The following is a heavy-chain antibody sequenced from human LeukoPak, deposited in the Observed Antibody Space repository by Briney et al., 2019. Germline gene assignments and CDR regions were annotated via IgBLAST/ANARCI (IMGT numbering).Heavy chain of an antibody. CDR3: ARGIYYGGRSQFIWLDL. CDR2: IIHSGST. V-gene: IGHV4-34*01. CDR1: GGAFRGFY. D-gene: IGHD4-23*01. Sequence: SETLSLTCAVYGGAFRGFYWSWIRQTPGKGLEWIGEIIHSGSTNYNPSLKSRVSISVDTSKNQVALKLSSVTAADTAVYCCARGIYYGGRSQFIWLDLWGQGTLVTVSS. J-gene: IGHJ5*02.